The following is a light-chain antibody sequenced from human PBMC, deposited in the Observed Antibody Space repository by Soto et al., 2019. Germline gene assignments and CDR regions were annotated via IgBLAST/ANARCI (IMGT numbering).Light chain of an antibody. J-gene: IGKJ5*01. CDR1: QGISSY. CDR2: AAS. Sequence: DIQLTQSPSFLSASVGDRVTITCRASQGISSYLAWYQQKPGKAPKLLIYAASTLKSGVPSRFSGSASGTEFTLTISSLQPEDFATYYCQQLNSYPITFGKGTRLEIK. V-gene: IGKV1-9*01. CDR3: QQLNSYPIT.